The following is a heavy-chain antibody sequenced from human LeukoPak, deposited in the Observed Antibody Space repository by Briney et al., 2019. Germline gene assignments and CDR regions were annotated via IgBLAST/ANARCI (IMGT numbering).Heavy chain of an antibody. D-gene: IGHD6-13*01. Sequence: SLRLSCAASGFTFSSYAMHWVRQAPGKGLEWVAVISYDGSNKYYADSVKGRFTISRDNSKNTLYLQMNSLRAEDTAVYYCARGLGPGIAAAGTRYYFDYWGQGTLVTVSS. J-gene: IGHJ4*02. V-gene: IGHV3-30-3*01. CDR1: GFTFSSYA. CDR3: ARGLGPGIAAAGTRYYFDY. CDR2: ISYDGSNK.